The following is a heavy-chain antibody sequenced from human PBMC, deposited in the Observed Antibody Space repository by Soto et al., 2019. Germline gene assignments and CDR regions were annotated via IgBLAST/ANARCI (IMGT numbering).Heavy chain of an antibody. CDR2: IHSSGSI. V-gene: IGHV4-30-4*01. J-gene: IGHJ4*02. Sequence: SETLSLTCTVYGGSISSDDYYWSWIRQAPGRGLEWIGYIHSSGSIYYNSSLKSRATMSVDTSKNQFSLNLTSVTAADTAVFYCAREYVLLASSGKRDFDCGGRGT. CDR1: GGSISSDDYY. D-gene: IGHD6-13*01. CDR3: AREYVLLASSGKRDFDC.